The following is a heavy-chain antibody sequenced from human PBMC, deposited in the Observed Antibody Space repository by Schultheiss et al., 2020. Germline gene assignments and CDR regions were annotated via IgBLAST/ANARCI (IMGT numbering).Heavy chain of an antibody. D-gene: IGHD3-3*01. V-gene: IGHV3-21*04. Sequence: GGSLRLSCAASGFTFSSYGMHWVRQAPGKGLEWVSSISSSSSYIYYADSVKGRFTISRDNAKNTLYLQMNSLRAEDTALYYCAKGSGFWSGYLDYWGQGTLVTVSS. J-gene: IGHJ4*02. CDR1: GFTFSSYG. CDR2: ISSSSSYI. CDR3: AKGSGFWSGYLDY.